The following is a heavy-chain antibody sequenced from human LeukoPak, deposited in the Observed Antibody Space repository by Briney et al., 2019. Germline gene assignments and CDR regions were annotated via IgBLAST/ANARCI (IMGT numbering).Heavy chain of an antibody. CDR3: AANWNDVRSDAFDI. D-gene: IGHD1-1*01. Sequence: GGSLRLSCAASGFTFSSYSMNWVRQAPGKGLEWVSSISSSSSYIYYADSVKGRSTISRDNAKNSLYLQMNSLRAEDTAVYYCAANWNDVRSDAFDIWGQGTMVTVSS. V-gene: IGHV3-21*01. CDR1: GFTFSSYS. CDR2: ISSSSSYI. J-gene: IGHJ3*02.